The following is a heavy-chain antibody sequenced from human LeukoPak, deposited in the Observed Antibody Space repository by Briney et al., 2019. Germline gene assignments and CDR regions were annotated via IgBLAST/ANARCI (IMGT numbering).Heavy chain of an antibody. D-gene: IGHD3-16*02. V-gene: IGHV1-2*02. CDR2: INPNSGGT. CDR3: ARDNSVGDIAWWFDP. CDR1: GYTFTGYY. Sequence: GASVKVSCKASGYTFTGYYMHWVRQAPGQGLEWMVWINPNSGGTNYAQKFQGRVTMTRDMSTTTDYMELSSLRSEDTAVYYCARDNSVGDIAWWFDPWGQGTLVTVSS. J-gene: IGHJ5*02.